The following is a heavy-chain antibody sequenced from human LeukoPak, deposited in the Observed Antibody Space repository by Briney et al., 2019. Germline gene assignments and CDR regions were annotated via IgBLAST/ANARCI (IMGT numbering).Heavy chain of an antibody. J-gene: IGHJ4*02. Sequence: GEPLKTSSKAAGYSFTSYWSGVVRQLPGKGVEWMGIIDTGDSATIYSSSFEGQATVSAHNYISTAYLQWSSRNAAHTATYYCARREQQWVATFGSWGEGTLVTVSS. CDR3: ARREQQWVATFGS. V-gene: IGHV5-51*01. CDR1: GYSFTSYW. CDR2: IDTGDSAT. D-gene: IGHD6-19*01.